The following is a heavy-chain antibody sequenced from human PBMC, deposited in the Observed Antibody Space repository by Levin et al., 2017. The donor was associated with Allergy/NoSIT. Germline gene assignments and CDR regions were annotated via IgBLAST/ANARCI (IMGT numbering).Heavy chain of an antibody. CDR2: ISGSGGST. CDR1: GFTFSSYA. CDR3: AKDWEYYDILTGYSHPFDY. Sequence: GGSLRLSCAASGFTFSSYAMSWVRQAPGKGLEWVSAISGSGGSTYYADSVKGRFTISRDNSKNTLYLQMNSLRAEDTAVYYCAKDWEYYDILTGYSHPFDYWGQGTLVTVSS. J-gene: IGHJ4*02. D-gene: IGHD3-9*01. V-gene: IGHV3-23*01.